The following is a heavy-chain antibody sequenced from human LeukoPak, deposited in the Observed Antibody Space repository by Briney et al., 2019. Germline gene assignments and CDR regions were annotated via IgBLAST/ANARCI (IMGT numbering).Heavy chain of an antibody. Sequence: PGGSLRLSCAASGFTFDDYAMHWVRQAPGKGLEWVSGISWNSGSIDYADSVKGRFTISRDNAKNSLYLQMNTLRPGDTAFYYCAKGTGRYWTFLDYWGQGTLVTVSS. J-gene: IGHJ4*02. CDR2: ISWNSGSI. D-gene: IGHD1-26*01. CDR3: AKGTGRYWTFLDY. CDR1: GFTFDDYA. V-gene: IGHV3-9*01.